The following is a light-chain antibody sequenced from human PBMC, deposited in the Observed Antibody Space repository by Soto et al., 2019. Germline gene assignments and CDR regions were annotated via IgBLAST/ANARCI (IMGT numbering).Light chain of an antibody. CDR2: DAS. V-gene: IGKV1-5*01. J-gene: IGKJ2*01. Sequence: IQMPQSPSTLSASVGDTVSITCRASHSIGTWLAWYQQRPGKAPKLLIYDASSLGSGVPSRFSGGGSGTEFTLTISSLQPDDFGTYYCHQYKSYTPYTIGQGTKVDIK. CDR1: HSIGTW. CDR3: HQYKSYTPYT.